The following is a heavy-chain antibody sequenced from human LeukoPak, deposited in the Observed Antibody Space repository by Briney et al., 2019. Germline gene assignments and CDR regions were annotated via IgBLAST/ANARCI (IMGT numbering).Heavy chain of an antibody. Sequence: ASVKVSCKASGYTFTSYGISWVRQAPGHGLEWMGWISAYNGNTNYAQKLQGRVTMTTDTSTSTASMELRSLRSDDTAVYYCARGCGGDCRGNAFDIWGQGTMVTVSS. CDR1: GYTFTSYG. J-gene: IGHJ3*02. D-gene: IGHD2-21*02. CDR2: ISAYNGNT. V-gene: IGHV1-18*01. CDR3: ARGCGGDCRGNAFDI.